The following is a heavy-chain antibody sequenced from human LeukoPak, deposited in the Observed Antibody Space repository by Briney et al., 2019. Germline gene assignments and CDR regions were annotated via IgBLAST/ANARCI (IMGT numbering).Heavy chain of an antibody. D-gene: IGHD1-1*01. Sequence: GGSLRLSCAASGFTFSDYSMNWVRQAPGKGLEWVSSISAGSNYIYYGDSVKGRFTISRDNAKNSLYLQMNSLRAEDTAVYYCARTGTLDYWGQGTLVTVSS. V-gene: IGHV3-21*01. J-gene: IGHJ4*02. CDR3: ARTGTLDY. CDR2: ISAGSNYI. CDR1: GFTFSDYS.